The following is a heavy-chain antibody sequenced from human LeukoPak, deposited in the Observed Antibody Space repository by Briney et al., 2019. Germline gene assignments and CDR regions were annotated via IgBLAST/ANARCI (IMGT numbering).Heavy chain of an antibody. J-gene: IGHJ4*02. CDR2: ISAGGGST. CDR1: GLTFSDYS. CDR3: AKAAARPEY. D-gene: IGHD6-6*01. V-gene: IGHV3-23*01. Sequence: GGSLRLSCAASGLTFSDYSMTWVRQAPGKGVFWVSGISAGGGSTYYADSVKGGFSISRDNSTNTLYLQMNSLRAEDTAVYYCAKAAARPEYWGQGTLVTVSS.